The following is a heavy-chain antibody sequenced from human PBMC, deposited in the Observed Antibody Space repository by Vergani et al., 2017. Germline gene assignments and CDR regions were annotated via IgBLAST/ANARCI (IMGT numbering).Heavy chain of an antibody. V-gene: IGHV3-23*01. J-gene: IGHJ1*01. CDR3: TTAGGLYYLHGEYFQY. CDR1: GFTFDTYT. CDR2: ISSGGGDI. Sequence: EVQLLESGGGLVQPGGSRRLSCAGAGFTFDTYTMAYVRQAPGKGLEWVATISSGGGDIFYADSVKGRFTSSRDNSKNTLFLQMNSLKDEDPAVYYCTTAGGLYYLHGEYFQYWGRGTLVSVSS. D-gene: IGHD3-10*01.